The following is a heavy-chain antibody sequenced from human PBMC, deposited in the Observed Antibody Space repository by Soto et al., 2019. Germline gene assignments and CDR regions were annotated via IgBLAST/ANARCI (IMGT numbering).Heavy chain of an antibody. Sequence: QVQLVQSGAEVKKPGSSVKVSCKPSGGTFSSYTISWVRQAPGQGLEWMGGIIPIFGTANDAQKFQGRVTITADQSTSTAYMELSSLRSEDTAVYYCARGNHRWLQLWYFDLWGRGTLVTVSS. CDR1: GGTFSSYT. D-gene: IGHD5-12*01. J-gene: IGHJ2*01. CDR2: IIPIFGTA. V-gene: IGHV1-69*12. CDR3: ARGNHRWLQLWYFDL.